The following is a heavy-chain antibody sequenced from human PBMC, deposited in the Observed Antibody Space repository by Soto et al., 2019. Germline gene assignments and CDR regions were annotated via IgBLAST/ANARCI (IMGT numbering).Heavy chain of an antibody. V-gene: IGHV1-3*01. J-gene: IGHJ5*02. D-gene: IGHD3-3*01. CDR3: ARDAFYDFWSDSNCFGP. CDR1: GYTFTSYA. Sequence: GASVKVSCKASGYTFTSYAIHWVRQAPGQRLEWMGWINAGNGNTKYSQKFQGRVTITRDTSASTAYMELSSLRSEDTAIYYCARDAFYDFWSDSNCFGPCGQGTLVTVAS. CDR2: INAGNGNT.